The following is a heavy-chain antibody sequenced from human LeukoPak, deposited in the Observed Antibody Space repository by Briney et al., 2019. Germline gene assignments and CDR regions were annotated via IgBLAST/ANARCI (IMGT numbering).Heavy chain of an antibody. CDR2: INPHSGGT. J-gene: IGHJ4*02. Sequence: ASVTVSCKASGYTSTGYYMHWVRQAPGQGLEWMGWINPHSGGTNSAQMFQGRVTMTRDTSISTAYMELSRLRSDDTAVYYCARAPYYYDSSGPIDYWGQGTLVTVSS. D-gene: IGHD3-22*01. CDR3: ARAPYYYDSSGPIDY. CDR1: GYTSTGYY. V-gene: IGHV1-2*02.